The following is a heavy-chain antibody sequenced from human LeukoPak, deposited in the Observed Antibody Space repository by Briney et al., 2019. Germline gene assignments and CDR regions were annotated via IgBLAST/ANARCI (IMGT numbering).Heavy chain of an antibody. CDR3: ARCTRITMVRGVIITGIYYFDY. Sequence: PSETLSLTCAVYGGSFSGYYWSWIRQPPGKGLEWIGEIKHSGSTNYNPSLKSRVTISVDTSKNQFSLKLSSVPAADTAVYYCARCTRITMVRGVIITGIYYFDYWGQGTLVTVSS. CDR1: GGSFSGYY. J-gene: IGHJ4*02. D-gene: IGHD3-10*01. CDR2: IKHSGST. V-gene: IGHV4-34*01.